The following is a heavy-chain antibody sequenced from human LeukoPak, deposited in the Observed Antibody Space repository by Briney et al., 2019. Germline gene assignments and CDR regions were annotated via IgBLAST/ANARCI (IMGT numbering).Heavy chain of an antibody. CDR1: GGSIGTYY. D-gene: IGHD1-1*01. CDR3: APYNYNWFDP. Sequence: SETLSLTCTVSGGSIGTYYWSWIRQPPGKGLEWIGYIYDSGSTNYNPSLKSRVTISVDTSKNQFSLKLSSVTAADTAVYFCAPYNYNWFDPWGQGTLVTVSS. V-gene: IGHV4-4*08. CDR2: IYDSGST. J-gene: IGHJ5*02.